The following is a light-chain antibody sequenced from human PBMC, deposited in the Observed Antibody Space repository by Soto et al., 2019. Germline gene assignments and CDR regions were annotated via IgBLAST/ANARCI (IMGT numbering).Light chain of an antibody. J-gene: IGKJ2*01. CDR1: QSVSSY. Sequence: EIVLTQSPATLFLSPGDRATLSCRASQSVSSYLAWYQQKPGQAPRLLIYDASNRATGIPARFSGSGSGTDFNLTISILEPEDFAVYYCQQRRNWPPYTFGQGTKLEIK. V-gene: IGKV3-11*01. CDR3: QQRRNWPPYT. CDR2: DAS.